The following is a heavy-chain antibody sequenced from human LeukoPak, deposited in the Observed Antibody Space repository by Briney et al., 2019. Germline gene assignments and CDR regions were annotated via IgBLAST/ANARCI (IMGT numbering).Heavy chain of an antibody. Sequence: SETLSLTCTVSGGSISSYYWSWIRQPPGKGLEWIGYIYYSGSTNYNPSLKSRVTISVDTSKNQFSLKLSSVTAADTAVYYCARGRITIFGVVIRGFDPWGQGTLVTVSS. V-gene: IGHV4-59*12. CDR3: ARGRITIFGVVIRGFDP. CDR2: IYYSGST. J-gene: IGHJ5*02. CDR1: GGSISSYY. D-gene: IGHD3-3*01.